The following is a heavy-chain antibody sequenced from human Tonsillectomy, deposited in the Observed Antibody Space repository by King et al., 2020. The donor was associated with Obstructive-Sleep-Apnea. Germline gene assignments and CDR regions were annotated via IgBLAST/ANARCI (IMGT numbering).Heavy chain of an antibody. D-gene: IGHD6-13*01. CDR3: VKDFADFAAAGTGHFHY. CDR1: GFTFSTYG. J-gene: IGHJ4*02. CDR2: ISYEGGNT. V-gene: IGHV3-30*18. Sequence: VQLVESGGGVVQPGRSLTLSCVASGFTFSTYGMHWVRQAPGKGLEWVAVISYEGGNTFYSDSVKGRFTISRDNSKNTLYLQMNSLRPDDTAVYSCVKDFADFAAAGTGHFHYWGQGTLVAVST.